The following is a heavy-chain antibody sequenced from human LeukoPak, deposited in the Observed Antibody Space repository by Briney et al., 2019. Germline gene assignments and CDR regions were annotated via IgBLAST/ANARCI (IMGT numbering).Heavy chain of an antibody. CDR3: AKTYVSDFWSGLGI. V-gene: IGHV3-23*01. J-gene: IGHJ3*02. CDR1: GFTFSSYA. Sequence: GGSLRLSCAASGFTFSSYAMSWVRRAQGKGLEGVSAISGSGGSTYYADSVKGRFTISRDNSKNTLYLQMNSLRAEDTAVYYCAKTYVSDFWSGLGIWGQGTMVTVSS. D-gene: IGHD3-3*01. CDR2: ISGSGGST.